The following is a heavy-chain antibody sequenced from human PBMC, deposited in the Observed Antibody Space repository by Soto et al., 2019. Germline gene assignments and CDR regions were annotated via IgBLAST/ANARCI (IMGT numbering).Heavy chain of an antibody. CDR3: ARVDEDTDIYGMDV. CDR2: IYHSGST. D-gene: IGHD5-18*01. CDR1: GGSISSSNW. V-gene: IGHV4-4*02. Sequence: QVQLQESGPGLVKPSETLSLTCAVSGGSISSSNWWSWVRQPPGKGLAWIGEIYHSGSTNYNPSPKRRVTTSVDKSKNQFALTLGSVTAADTAVYYCARVDEDTDIYGMDVWGQGTTVTVSS. J-gene: IGHJ6*02.